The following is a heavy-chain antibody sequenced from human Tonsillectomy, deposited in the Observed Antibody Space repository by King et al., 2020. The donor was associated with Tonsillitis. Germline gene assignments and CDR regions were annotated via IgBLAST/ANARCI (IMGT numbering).Heavy chain of an antibody. Sequence: VQLVESGGGLVQPGGSLRLSCAASGFIFNTYAMSWVRQAPGKGLEWVSAISGNGGDTYYADSVKGRFTVSRDNSKNTMYQQMNSLRSDDTAVYYWAKDLVRSGGMGFGRDDYWGQGTLVTVSS. CDR3: AKDLVRSGGMGFGRDDY. CDR2: ISGNGGDT. CDR1: GFIFNTYA. J-gene: IGHJ4*02. V-gene: IGHV3-23*04. D-gene: IGHD2-8*02.